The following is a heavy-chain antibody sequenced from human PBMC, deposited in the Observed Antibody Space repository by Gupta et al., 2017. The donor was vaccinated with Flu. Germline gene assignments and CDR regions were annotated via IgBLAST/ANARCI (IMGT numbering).Heavy chain of an antibody. Sequence: QVQLVQSGAEVKTPGASLKVSCKASGYTFTGYYIHWVRQAPGQGLKWMGRINPDTGGTNYAQEFQGRVTMTRDTSITTSYMALSGLTSDDTAVYYCARAGRFCDGSNCYSGSSWLDPWGQGTLVTVYS. D-gene: IGHD2-2*02. J-gene: IGHJ5*02. CDR3: ARAGRFCDGSNCYSGSSWLDP. V-gene: IGHV1-2*06. CDR2: INPDTGGT. CDR1: GYTFTGYY.